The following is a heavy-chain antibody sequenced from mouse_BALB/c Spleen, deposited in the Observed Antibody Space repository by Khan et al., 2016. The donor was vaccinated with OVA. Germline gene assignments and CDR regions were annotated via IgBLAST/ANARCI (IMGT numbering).Heavy chain of an antibody. CDR3: ARMARTIN. V-gene: IGHV5-6-3*01. J-gene: IGHJ2*01. CDR1: GFTFSSYG. CDR2: INSNGGST. Sequence: EVQLQESGGGLVQPGGSLKLSCAASGFTFSSYGMSWVRQTPDKRLELVATINSNGGSTYYPDSVRGRFTISRDTAKNTPYLQMSSLKSEDTAMYYCARMARTINWGQGTTLTVSS.